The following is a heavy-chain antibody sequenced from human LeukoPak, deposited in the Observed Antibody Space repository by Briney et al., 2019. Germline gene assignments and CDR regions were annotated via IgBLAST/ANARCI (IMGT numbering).Heavy chain of an antibody. Sequence: SETLSLTCAVYGGSFSGYYWSWIRQPPGKGLEWIGEINHSGSTNYNPSLKSRVTISVDTPKNQFSLKLSSVTAADTAVYYCARDHYYDSSGYPAFDYWGQGTLVTVSS. J-gene: IGHJ4*02. D-gene: IGHD3-22*01. CDR1: GGSFSGYY. CDR2: INHSGST. V-gene: IGHV4-34*01. CDR3: ARDHYYDSSGYPAFDY.